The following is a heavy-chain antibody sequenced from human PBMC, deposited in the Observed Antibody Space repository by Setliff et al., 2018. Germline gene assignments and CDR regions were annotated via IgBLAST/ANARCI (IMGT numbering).Heavy chain of an antibody. CDR1: GYTFIRYY. D-gene: IGHD3-10*01. CDR2: INPGGGST. V-gene: IGHV1-46*01. J-gene: IGHJ4*02. CDR3: ARAGMAASNRKGVFEF. Sequence: ASVKVSCKASGYTFIRYYMYWVRQTPGQGPAWMGTINPGGGSTSYAERFQDRITLTRNTSTSTVYLEMSSLRSDDTAVYYCARAGMAASNRKGVFEFWGQGTLVTVS.